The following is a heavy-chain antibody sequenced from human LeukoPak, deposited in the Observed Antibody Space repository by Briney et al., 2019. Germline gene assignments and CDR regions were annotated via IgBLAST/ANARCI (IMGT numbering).Heavy chain of an antibody. CDR1: GYTFTGYY. J-gene: IGHJ4*02. Sequence: ASVKVSCKASGYTFTGYYIHWVRRAPGQGLEWMGWISTYNGKTNYAQKIQGRVTMTTDTSTSTAYMELRSLRSDDTAVYYCARDLPYSSSWESIDYWGQGTLVTVSS. CDR3: ARDLPYSSSWESIDY. CDR2: ISTYNGKT. V-gene: IGHV1-18*04. D-gene: IGHD6-13*01.